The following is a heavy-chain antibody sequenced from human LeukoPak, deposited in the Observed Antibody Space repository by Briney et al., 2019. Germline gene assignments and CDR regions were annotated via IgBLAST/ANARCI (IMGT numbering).Heavy chain of an antibody. CDR2: INSDGSYT. CDR3: ARADNWQSGGA. V-gene: IGHV3-74*01. CDR1: GFSFSNYW. J-gene: IGHJ5*02. D-gene: IGHD1-1*01. Sequence: GGSLRLSCVASGFSFSNYWMYWGRQAPGKGLVWVSRINSDGSYTDYADSAKGRFTISRDNAKGTLYLQMNSLRADDTAVYYCARADNWQSGGAWGQGTLVTVSP.